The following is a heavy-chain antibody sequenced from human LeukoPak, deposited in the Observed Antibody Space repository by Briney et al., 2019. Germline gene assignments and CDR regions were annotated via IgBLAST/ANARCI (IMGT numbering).Heavy chain of an antibody. J-gene: IGHJ3*02. CDR3: ARDKTDPIRGWAAFDI. V-gene: IGHV1-69*13. D-gene: IGHD6-19*01. Sequence: ASVKVSCKALGGTFSSYAISWVRQAPGQGLEWMGGIIPIFGTANYAQKFQGRVTITADESTSTAYMELSSLRSEDTAVYYCARDKTDPIRGWAAFDIWGQGTMVTVSS. CDR1: GGTFSSYA. CDR2: IIPIFGTA.